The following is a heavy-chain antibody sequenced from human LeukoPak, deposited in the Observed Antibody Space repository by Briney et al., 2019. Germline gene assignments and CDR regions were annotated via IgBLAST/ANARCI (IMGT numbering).Heavy chain of an antibody. J-gene: IGHJ4*02. V-gene: IGHV3-21*01. Sequence: GGSLRLSCAASGFTFSSYSMNWVRQAPGKGLEWVSSISSSSSYIYYADSVKGRFTISRDNAKNSLYLQMKSLRAEDPAVYYCARVATGVTTTVWGQGTLVTVSS. CDR1: GFTFSSYS. CDR3: ARVATGVTTTV. CDR2: ISSSSSYI. D-gene: IGHD4-17*01.